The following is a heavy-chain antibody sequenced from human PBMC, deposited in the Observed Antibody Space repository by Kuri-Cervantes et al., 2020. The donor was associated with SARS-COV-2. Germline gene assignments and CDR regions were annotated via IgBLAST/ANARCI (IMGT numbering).Heavy chain of an antibody. CDR2: IYSSGTS. CDR1: GDSISSDGHF. CDR3: ARDTRLGCSGTSCYSFFDY. V-gene: IGHV4-31*03. D-gene: IGHD2-2*01. Sequence: SETLSLTCTVSGDSISSDGHFWTWLRQPPGKGLEWIGYIYSSGTSHYNPSLKSRVTISVDTSKNTFSLNLSSVTAADTAVYYCARDTRLGCSGTSCYSFFDYWGQGTLVTVSS. J-gene: IGHJ4*02.